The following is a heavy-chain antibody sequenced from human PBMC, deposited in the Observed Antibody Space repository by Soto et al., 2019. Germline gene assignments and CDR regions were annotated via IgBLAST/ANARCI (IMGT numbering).Heavy chain of an antibody. CDR2: IIPIFGTA. V-gene: IGHV1-69*01. CDR3: ARSRYSSSPAGDYYYGMDV. Sequence: QVQLVQSGAEVKKPGSSVKVSCKASGGTFSSYAISWVRQAPGQGLEWMGGIIPIFGTANYAQKFQGRVTITADESTSTAYMELRSLRSEDTAVYYCARSRYSSSPAGDYYYGMDVWGQGTTVTVSS. D-gene: IGHD6-6*01. CDR1: GGTFSSYA. J-gene: IGHJ6*02.